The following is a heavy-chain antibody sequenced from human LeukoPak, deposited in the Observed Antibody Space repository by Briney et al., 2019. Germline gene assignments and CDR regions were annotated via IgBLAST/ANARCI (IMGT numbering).Heavy chain of an antibody. CDR1: GGSIGYYF. Sequence: SATLSLTCAVSGGSIGYYFWNWIRPPPGKGLEWIGYIYHTGITNYNPSLKSRVTMSVDPSKNQFSLSLTSVTAADTAVYYCARGRDDIGQGSFFLWGQGTLVTVSS. V-gene: IGHV4-59*01. J-gene: IGHJ4*02. CDR3: ARGRDDIGQGSFFL. CDR2: IYHTGIT. D-gene: IGHD3-3*02.